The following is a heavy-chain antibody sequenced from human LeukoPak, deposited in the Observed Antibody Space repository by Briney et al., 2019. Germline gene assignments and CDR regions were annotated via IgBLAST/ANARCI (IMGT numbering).Heavy chain of an antibody. D-gene: IGHD3-22*01. J-gene: IGHJ4*02. CDR3: ATGPAPSSGYYYPFEDY. CDR1: GYTLTELS. CDR2: FDPEDGET. V-gene: IGHV1-24*01. Sequence: GASVKVSCKVSGYTLTELSMHWVRQAPGKGLEWMGGFDPEDGETIYAQKFQGRVTMTEDTSTGTAYMELSSLRSEDSAVYYCATGPAPSSGYYYPFEDYWGQGTLVTVSS.